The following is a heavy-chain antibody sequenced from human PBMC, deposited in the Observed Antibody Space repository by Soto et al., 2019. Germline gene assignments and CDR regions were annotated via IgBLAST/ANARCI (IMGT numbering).Heavy chain of an antibody. CDR2: IIPILGIA. V-gene: IGHV1-69*02. Sequence: QVQLVQSGAEVKKPGSSVKVSCKASGGTFSSYTISWVRQAPGQGLEWMGRIIPILGIANYAQKFQGRVTITADKSTSTAYMELSRLRSEDTAVYYCARGLEELSLSTPAFDYWGQGTLVTVSS. J-gene: IGHJ4*02. CDR3: ARGLEELSLSTPAFDY. D-gene: IGHD3-16*02. CDR1: GGTFSSYT.